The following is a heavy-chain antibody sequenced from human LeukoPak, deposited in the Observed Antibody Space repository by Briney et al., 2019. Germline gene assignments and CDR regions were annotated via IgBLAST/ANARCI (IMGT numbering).Heavy chain of an antibody. CDR3: ATTVVTPGFYFDY. CDR1: GGSISSYY. Sequence: PSETLSLTCTVSGGSISSYYWSWIRQPPGKGLEWIGYIYYSGSTNYNPSLKSRVTMSVDTSKNQFSLKLSSVTAADTAVYYCATTVVTPGFYFDYWGQGTLVTVSS. J-gene: IGHJ4*02. CDR2: IYYSGST. V-gene: IGHV4-59*01. D-gene: IGHD4-23*01.